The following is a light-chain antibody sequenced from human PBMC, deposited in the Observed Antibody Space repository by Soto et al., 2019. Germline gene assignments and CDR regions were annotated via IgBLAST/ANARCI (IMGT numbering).Light chain of an antibody. CDR2: DAS. CDR1: QSISVS. CDR3: QQYDKYST. V-gene: IGKV1-5*01. Sequence: IQMTQSPSTLSASVGDTVTITCRASQSISVSLAWYHQKPGKAPNLLIYDASTLQGGVPSRFSGSGSGTEFTLTVTSLKPEDFATYFCQQYDKYSTFGHGTKVDIK. J-gene: IGKJ1*01.